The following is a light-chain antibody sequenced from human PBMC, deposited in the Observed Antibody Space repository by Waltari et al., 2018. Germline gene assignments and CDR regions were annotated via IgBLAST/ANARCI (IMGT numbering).Light chain of an antibody. V-gene: IGLV2-23*01. Sequence: QSALTQPASVSGSPGQSITLSCTGTSNDIGNYDLVSWYQQRPGEAPKLLRYGATKRPSGVSKRFSGSKSGKTASLTISGLQTEDEAGYYCFSFVAANSFVFGPGTKVTVL. CDR2: GAT. J-gene: IGLJ1*01. CDR3: FSFVAANSFV. CDR1: SNDIGNYDL.